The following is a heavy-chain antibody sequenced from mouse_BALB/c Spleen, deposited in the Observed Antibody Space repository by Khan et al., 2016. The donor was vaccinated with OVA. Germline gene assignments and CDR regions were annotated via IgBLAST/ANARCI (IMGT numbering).Heavy chain of an antibody. J-gene: IGHJ3*01. D-gene: IGHD2-1*01. CDR3: TGRGLYGIFPY. CDR1: GYTFTTYW. Sequence: QIQLVQSGTELAKPGASVKMSCKASGYTFTTYWMHWIKQRPGQGLEWIGYINPSTDYTEYNEKFKDKATLTADESSSTAFMQLSSLTYEDSSVYYCTGRGLYGIFPYWGQGTLVTVSA. V-gene: IGHV1-7*01. CDR2: INPSTDYT.